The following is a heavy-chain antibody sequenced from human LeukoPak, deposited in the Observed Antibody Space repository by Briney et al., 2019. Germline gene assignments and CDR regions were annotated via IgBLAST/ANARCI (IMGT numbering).Heavy chain of an antibody. CDR3: ARDAPIVGATDS. CDR1: GTSISSYY. V-gene: IGHV4-59*01. Sequence: KSSETLSLTCTVSGTSISSYYWSWIRQPPGKGLEWIGYIYYSGSTNYNPSLTSRVTISLDTSQTQFSLKLSSVTAADTAVYYCARDAPIVGATDSWGQGTLVTVSS. D-gene: IGHD1-26*01. CDR2: IYYSGST. J-gene: IGHJ5*02.